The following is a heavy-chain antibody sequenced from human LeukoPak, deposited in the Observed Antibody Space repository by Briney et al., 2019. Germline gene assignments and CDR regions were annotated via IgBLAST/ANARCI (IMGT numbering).Heavy chain of an antibody. CDR1: GYTFTSYG. CDR2: ISAYNGDT. Sequence: ASVKVSCKASGYTFTSYGISWVRQAPGQGLEWMGWISAYNGDTNYAQKLQGRVTMTTDTSTSTAYMELRSLRSDDTAVYYCARAFYSGSYYWFDPWGQGTLVTVSS. J-gene: IGHJ5*02. D-gene: IGHD1-26*01. V-gene: IGHV1-18*01. CDR3: ARAFYSGSYYWFDP.